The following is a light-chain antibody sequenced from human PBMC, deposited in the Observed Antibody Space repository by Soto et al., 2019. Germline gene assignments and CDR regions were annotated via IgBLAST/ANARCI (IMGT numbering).Light chain of an antibody. CDR3: AAWDDSLNGYV. V-gene: IGLV1-44*01. CDR2: NNN. Sequence: QSVLTQPPSASGTPGQRVTISCSGSSSNIGINTVNWYQQLPVTAPKLLIYNNNQRPSGVPDRFSGSKSGTSASLAISGLHSDIEADYYCAAWDDSLNGYVFGIGTKLTVL. J-gene: IGLJ1*01. CDR1: SSNIGINT.